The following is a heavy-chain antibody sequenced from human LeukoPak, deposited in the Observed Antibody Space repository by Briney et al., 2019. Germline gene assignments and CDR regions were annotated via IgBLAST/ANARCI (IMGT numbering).Heavy chain of an antibody. CDR3: ARDLAVTTTLGSWFDP. CDR2: IYYTGTT. CDR1: GGSISNYY. Sequence: SETLSLTCTVSGGSISNYYWSCIRQPPGKGVEWIGYIYYTGTTNYNPSLKSRVTISVDTSKNRFSLRLSSVTAADTAVYYCARDLAVTTTLGSWFDPWGQRFLVTVSS. J-gene: IGHJ5*02. D-gene: IGHD4-17*01. V-gene: IGHV4-59*01.